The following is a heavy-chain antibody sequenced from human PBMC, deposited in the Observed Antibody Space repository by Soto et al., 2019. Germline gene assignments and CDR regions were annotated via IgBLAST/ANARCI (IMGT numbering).Heavy chain of an antibody. J-gene: IGHJ6*02. Sequence: QVQLVQSGAEVKKPGSSVKVSCKASGGTFSSFVISWVRLAPGQGLEWMGGIIPIFGTANYPQKFQGRVTITADEXXSXAXXELSSLRSEDTAVYYCARSSTHIVAAGYYYSAMDVWGQGTTVIVSS. D-gene: IGHD6-13*01. CDR3: ARSSTHIVAAGYYYSAMDV. CDR1: GGTFSSFV. V-gene: IGHV1-69*12. CDR2: IIPIFGTA.